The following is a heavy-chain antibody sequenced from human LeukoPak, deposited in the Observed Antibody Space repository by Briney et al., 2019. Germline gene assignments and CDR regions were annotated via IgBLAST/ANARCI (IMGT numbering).Heavy chain of an antibody. Sequence: GGSLRLSCAASGFTFSSYVMSWVRQAPGKGLEWVSSISGSGDNTYYADSVKDRFSISRDNSKTTVSLQMNSLRAEDTAVYYCARGGSYCVYWGQRTLVTVSS. J-gene: IGHJ4*02. D-gene: IGHD1-26*01. V-gene: IGHV3-23*01. CDR1: GFTFSSYV. CDR3: ARGGSYCVY. CDR2: ISGSGDNT.